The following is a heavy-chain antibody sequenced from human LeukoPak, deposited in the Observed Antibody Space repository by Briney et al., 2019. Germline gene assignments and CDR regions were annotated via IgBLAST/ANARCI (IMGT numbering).Heavy chain of an antibody. Sequence: GGSLRLSCATSGFTFRNYWMHWVRQAPGKGLVWVARINSDGSSTTYADSVKGRFTISRDNSKNTLYLQMNSLRAEDTAVYYCASAPYGSGTFLDYWGQGTLVTVSS. CDR3: ASAPYGSGTFLDY. CDR2: INSDGSST. V-gene: IGHV3-74*01. CDR1: GFTFRNYW. D-gene: IGHD3-10*01. J-gene: IGHJ4*02.